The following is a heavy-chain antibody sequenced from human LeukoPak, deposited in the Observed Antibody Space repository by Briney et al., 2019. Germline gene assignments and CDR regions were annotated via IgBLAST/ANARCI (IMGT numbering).Heavy chain of an antibody. V-gene: IGHV3-21*01. Sequence: GGSLRLSCAASGFTFSSYSMNWVRQAPGKGLEWVSSISSSSSYIYYADSVKGRFTISRDNAKNSLYLQMNSLRAEGTAVYYCARDPGYCTNGVCYGYYFDYWGQGTLVTVSS. D-gene: IGHD2-8*01. CDR3: ARDPGYCTNGVCYGYYFDY. J-gene: IGHJ4*02. CDR1: GFTFSSYS. CDR2: ISSSSSYI.